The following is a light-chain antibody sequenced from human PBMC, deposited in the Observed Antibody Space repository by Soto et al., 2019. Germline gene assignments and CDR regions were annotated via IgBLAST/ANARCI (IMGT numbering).Light chain of an antibody. J-gene: IGLJ2*01. CDR3: AAWDDSLVV. CDR2: SNN. V-gene: IGLV1-44*01. Sequence: QSVLTQPPSASGTPGQRVTISCSGSSSNIGSNTVNWYQQLPGTAPKLLIYSNNQRPSGVPDRLSGSKSGTSASLAISGLQSEDEADYYCAAWDDSLVVFGGGTKLTVL. CDR1: SSNIGSNT.